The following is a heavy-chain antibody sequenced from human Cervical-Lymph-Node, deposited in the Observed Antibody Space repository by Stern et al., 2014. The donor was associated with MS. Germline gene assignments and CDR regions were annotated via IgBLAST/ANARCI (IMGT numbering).Heavy chain of an antibody. CDR2: IYYSGST. V-gene: IGHV4-31*03. CDR1: GGSISSGGYY. J-gene: IGHJ4*02. CDR3: ARGFWAGPTAFDY. D-gene: IGHD3/OR15-3a*01. Sequence: QVQLQESGPGLVKPSQTLSLTCTVSGGSISSGGYYWSWIRQHPGKGLEWIGYIYYSGSTYYTPSLKSRVTISVDTSKNQFSLKLSSVTAADTAVYYCARGFWAGPTAFDYWGQGTLVTVSS.